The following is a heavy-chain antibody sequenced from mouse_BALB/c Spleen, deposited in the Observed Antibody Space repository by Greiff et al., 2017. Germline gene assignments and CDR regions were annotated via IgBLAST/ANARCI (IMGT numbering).Heavy chain of an antibody. CDR3: ARGVFAY. CDR2: ISTYYGDA. Sequence: VQLVESGAELVRPGVSVKISCKGSGYTFTDYAMHWVKQSHAKSLEWIGVISTYYGDASYNQKFKGKATMTVDKSSSTAYMELARLTSEDSAIYYCARGVFAYWGQGTLVTVSA. J-gene: IGHJ3*01. CDR1: GYTFTDYA. V-gene: IGHV1S137*01.